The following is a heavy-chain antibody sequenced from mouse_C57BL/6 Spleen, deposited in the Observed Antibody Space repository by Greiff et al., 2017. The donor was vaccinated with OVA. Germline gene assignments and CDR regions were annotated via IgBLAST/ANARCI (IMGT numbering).Heavy chain of an antibody. V-gene: IGHV1-61*01. D-gene: IGHD1-1*01. Sequence: VQLQQSGAELVRPGSSVKLSCKASGYTFTSYWMDWVKQRPGQGLEWIGNIYPSDSETHYNQKFKDKATLTVDKSSSTAYMQLSSLTSEDSAVYYCAREEDYGSSPFAYWGQGTLVTVSA. CDR3: AREEDYGSSPFAY. CDR2: IYPSDSET. CDR1: GYTFTSYW. J-gene: IGHJ3*01.